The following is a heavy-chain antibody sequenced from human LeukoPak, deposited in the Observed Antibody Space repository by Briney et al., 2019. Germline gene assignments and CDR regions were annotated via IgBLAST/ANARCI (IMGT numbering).Heavy chain of an antibody. CDR1: GFTFSNYA. V-gene: IGHV3-23*01. J-gene: IGHJ4*02. CDR2: ISGSDGST. CDR3: AREGRRYVDY. Sequence: GGSLRLSCAASGFTFSNYAMSWVRQAPGKGLEWVSAISGSDGSTNYADSVKGRFTISRDNSKNTLYLQMNSLRAEDTALYYCAREGRRYVDYWGQGTLVTVSS.